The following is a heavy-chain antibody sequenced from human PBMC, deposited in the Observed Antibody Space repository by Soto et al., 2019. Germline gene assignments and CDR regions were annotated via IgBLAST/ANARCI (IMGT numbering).Heavy chain of an antibody. CDR2: IYYSGST. D-gene: IGHD2-15*01. V-gene: IGHV4-59*08. Sequence: SETRSVTWTVSGGSLGSYYWSLLRPPPGKGLEWIGYIYYSGSTNYNPSLKSRVTISVDTSKNQFSLKLSSVTAADTAVYYCARHSSSGALGGLDDAFDIWGQGTMVTVSS. CDR1: GGSLGSYY. J-gene: IGHJ3*02. CDR3: ARHSSSGALGGLDDAFDI.